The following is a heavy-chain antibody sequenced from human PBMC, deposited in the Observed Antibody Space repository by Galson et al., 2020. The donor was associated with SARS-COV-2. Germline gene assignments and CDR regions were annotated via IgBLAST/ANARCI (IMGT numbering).Heavy chain of an antibody. Sequence: SQTLSLTCAVYGGSFSDYYWSWIRQSPGKGLEWIGKINHSGSTKSSPSLRSRVTIAVDTSKNQFSLKLTSMTAADTAVYYCARSRQDVTMIVVAITAYYHYMDVWSKGTTVTISS. V-gene: IGHV4-34*01. CDR3: ARSRQDVTMIVVAITAYYHYMDV. CDR1: GGSFSDYY. J-gene: IGHJ6*03. CDR2: INHSGST. D-gene: IGHD3-22*01.